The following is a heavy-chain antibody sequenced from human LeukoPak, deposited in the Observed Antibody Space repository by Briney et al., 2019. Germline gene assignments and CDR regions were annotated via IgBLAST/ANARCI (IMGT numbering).Heavy chain of an antibody. CDR3: ARSIAAAGRPNHPRRLDY. CDR2: ISAYNGNT. V-gene: IGHV1-18*01. Sequence: ASVKVSCKASGYTFTSYGISWVRQAPGQGLEWMGWISAYNGNTNYAQKLQGRVTMTRNTSISTAYMELSSLRSEDTAVYYCARSIAAAGRPNHPRRLDYWGQGTLVTVSS. D-gene: IGHD6-13*01. J-gene: IGHJ4*02. CDR1: GYTFTSYG.